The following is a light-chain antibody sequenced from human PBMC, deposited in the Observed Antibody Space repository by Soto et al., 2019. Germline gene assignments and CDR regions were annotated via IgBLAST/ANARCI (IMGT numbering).Light chain of an antibody. V-gene: IGKV3-15*01. CDR3: QEYNSDSIT. J-gene: IGKJ5*01. Sequence: DIVMTQSPATLYVSPGGRAILSCRASQSIGDTLAWYQQKPGQAPRLLIYGASTRATGIPARFSGSGSGTEFTLTISSLQPDDSATYYCQEYNSDSITFGQGTRLEI. CDR1: QSIGDT. CDR2: GAS.